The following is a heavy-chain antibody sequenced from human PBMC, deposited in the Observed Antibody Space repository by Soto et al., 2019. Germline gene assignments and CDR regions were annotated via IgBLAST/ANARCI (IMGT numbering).Heavy chain of an antibody. CDR3: ARMTYDSSGTAADP. Sequence: QVQLQESGPGLVKPSQTLSLTCTVSGGSISSGGYYWSWIRQHPGKGLEWIGYIYYHGSTYYNPTLKSRVTITVDTSKNQFSLKLSSVTAADTAVYYCARMTYDSSGTAADPWGQGTLVTVSS. CDR2: IYYHGST. D-gene: IGHD3-22*01. CDR1: GGSISSGGYY. V-gene: IGHV4-31*03. J-gene: IGHJ5*02.